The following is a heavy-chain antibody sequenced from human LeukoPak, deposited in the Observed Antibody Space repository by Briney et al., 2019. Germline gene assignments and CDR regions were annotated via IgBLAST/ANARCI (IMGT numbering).Heavy chain of an antibody. J-gene: IGHJ4*02. D-gene: IGHD6-19*01. CDR2: ISGSGGST. CDR1: GFTFSSYA. Sequence: GGSLRLSCAASGFTFSSYAMSWVRQAPGKGLEWVSAISGSGGSTYYADSVKGRFTISRDNSKNTLYLQTNSLRAEDTAVYYCAKDSSGWYGGFDYWGQGTLVTVSS. CDR3: AKDSSGWYGGFDY. V-gene: IGHV3-23*01.